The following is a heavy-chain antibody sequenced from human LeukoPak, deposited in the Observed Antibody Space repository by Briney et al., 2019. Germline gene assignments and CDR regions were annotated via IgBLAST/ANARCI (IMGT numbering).Heavy chain of an antibody. CDR1: GDSSRTNA. Sequence: GASVKVPCKASGDSSRTNAIVWLRQAPGQRPEWMGWISAGSGNTKYSQTFQDRLTLTRDTAASTVYMDLSSLRPEDTAVYFCARERDDDPFDIWGQGTLVIVSS. D-gene: IGHD1-1*01. V-gene: IGHV1-3*01. J-gene: IGHJ3*02. CDR2: ISAGSGNT. CDR3: ARERDDDPFDI.